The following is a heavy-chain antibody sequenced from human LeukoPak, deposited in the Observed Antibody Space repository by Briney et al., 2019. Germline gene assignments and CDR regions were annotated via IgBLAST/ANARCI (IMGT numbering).Heavy chain of an antibody. CDR1: GFTVSSNY. Sequence: GGSLRLSCTASGFTVSSNYMTWVRQAPGKGLEWVSAISGSGGSTYYADSVKGRFTISRDNSKNTLYLQMNSLRAEDTAVYYCAKELLVVVVAATEFDPWGQGTLVTVSS. CDR2: ISGSGGST. CDR3: AKELLVVVVAATEFDP. D-gene: IGHD2-15*01. J-gene: IGHJ5*02. V-gene: IGHV3-23*01.